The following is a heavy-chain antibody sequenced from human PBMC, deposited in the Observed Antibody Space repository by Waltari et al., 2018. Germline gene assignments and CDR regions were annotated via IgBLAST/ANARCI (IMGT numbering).Heavy chain of an antibody. CDR1: GYNFIAYY. Sequence: QVQLVQSGAEVKKPGASVKVSCKASGYNFIAYYIHWVRQAPGQGLEWMGRIDPNPGGTNHAQKVQGRVTMTRDTSISTVYMELSSLRSDDTAMYYCARVRGSYLVYFDDWGQGTPVSVSS. D-gene: IGHD1-26*01. CDR2: IDPNPGGT. J-gene: IGHJ4*02. CDR3: ARVRGSYLVYFDD. V-gene: IGHV1-2*06.